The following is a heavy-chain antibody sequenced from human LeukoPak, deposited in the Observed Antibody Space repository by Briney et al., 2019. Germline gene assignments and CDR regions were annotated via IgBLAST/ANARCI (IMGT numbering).Heavy chain of an antibody. CDR1: GFTFTAYH. Sequence: ASVKVSCKASGFTFTAYHMHWVRQAPGQGLEWMGWINPNSGGTNYAQKFQGRVTMTRDTSISTAYMELSRLRSDDTAVYYCARESATTVTTFGYWGQGTLVTVSS. J-gene: IGHJ4*02. CDR2: INPNSGGT. D-gene: IGHD4-17*01. V-gene: IGHV1-2*02. CDR3: ARESATTVTTFGY.